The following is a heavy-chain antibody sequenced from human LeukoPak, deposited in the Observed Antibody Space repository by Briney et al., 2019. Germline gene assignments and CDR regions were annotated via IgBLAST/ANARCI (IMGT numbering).Heavy chain of an antibody. CDR3: ARDRRVGCSFTTCYLFDY. CDR1: GLTFSDYS. Sequence: GGSLRLSCAASGLTFSDYSMTWVRQAPGKGLVWVSRINSDGSSTSYADSVKGRFTISRDNSKNTLYLQMNSLRAEDTAVYYCARDRRVGCSFTTCYLFDYWGQGTLVTVSS. V-gene: IGHV3-74*01. CDR2: INSDGSST. J-gene: IGHJ4*02. D-gene: IGHD2-2*01.